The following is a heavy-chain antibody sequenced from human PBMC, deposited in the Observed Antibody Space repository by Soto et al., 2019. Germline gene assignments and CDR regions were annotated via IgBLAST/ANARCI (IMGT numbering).Heavy chain of an antibody. J-gene: IGHJ4*02. CDR2: TYYRSKWYN. CDR1: GYSVSSNSAA. D-gene: IGHD2-21*02. Sequence: PSQTLSLTCAISGYSVSSNSAAWNWIRQSPSRGLEWLGRTYYRSKWYNDYAVSVKSRITINPDTSKNQFSLQLNSVTPEDTAVYYCAAAFRSAYCGGDCYSGHFDYWGQGTLVTVSS. CDR3: AAAFRSAYCGGDCYSGHFDY. V-gene: IGHV6-1*01.